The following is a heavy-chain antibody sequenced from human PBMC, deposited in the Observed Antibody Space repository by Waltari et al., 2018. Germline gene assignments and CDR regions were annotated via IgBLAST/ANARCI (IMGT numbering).Heavy chain of an antibody. CDR2: INPSGGST. V-gene: IGHV1-46*01. CDR1: GYTFTSYY. Sequence: QVQLVQSGAEVKKPGASVKVSCKASGYTFTSYYMHWVRQAPGQGLEWMGIINPSGGSTSYAQKCQGRGTMTRDTSTSTVYMELSSLRSEDTAVYYCARGRMVRGVITYYFDYWGQGTLVTVSS. CDR3: ARGRMVRGVITYYFDY. D-gene: IGHD3-10*01. J-gene: IGHJ4*02.